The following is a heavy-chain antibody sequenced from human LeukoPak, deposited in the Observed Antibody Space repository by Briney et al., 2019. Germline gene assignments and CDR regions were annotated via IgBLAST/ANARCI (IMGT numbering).Heavy chain of an antibody. V-gene: IGHV4-34*01. J-gene: IGHJ2*01. CDR2: INHSGST. CDR3: ARGRADTEIEYFDL. Sequence: PSETLSLTCAVYGGSFSGYYWSWIRQPPGKVLEWIGEINHSGSTNYNPSLKSRVTISLDTSKNQFSLKLSSVTAADTAVYYCARGRADTEIEYFDLWGRGTLVTVSS. D-gene: IGHD5-18*01. CDR1: GGSFSGYY.